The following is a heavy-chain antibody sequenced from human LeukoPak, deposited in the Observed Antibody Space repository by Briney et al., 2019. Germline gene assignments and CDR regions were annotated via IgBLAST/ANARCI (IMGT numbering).Heavy chain of an antibody. V-gene: IGHV3-30*02. D-gene: IGHD6-19*01. J-gene: IGHJ4*02. CDR3: ARVLHNGWRPFAY. CDR2: TQSDGSNE. CDR1: GFTFSGHG. Sequence: GGSLRLSCAASGFTFSGHGMHWVRQTPGKGLEWVAFTQSDGSNEYYADSVKGRFIISRDNSKNTLSLQMNSLRSEDTAVYFCARVLHNGWRPFAYWGQGTLVTVSS.